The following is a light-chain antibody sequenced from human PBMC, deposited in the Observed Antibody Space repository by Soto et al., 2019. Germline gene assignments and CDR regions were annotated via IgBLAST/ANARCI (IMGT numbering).Light chain of an antibody. Sequence: EIVLTQSPGTLSLSPGERVTLSCRTSQSVNSNFLAWYQQKPGQAPRLLIYGASTRATGVPDRFSGSGSGTDFTLTISRLQPEDFAVYYCQQYGSAPRLAFGGGTKVEVK. CDR2: GAS. CDR1: QSVNSNF. V-gene: IGKV3-20*01. J-gene: IGKJ4*01. CDR3: QQYGSAPRLA.